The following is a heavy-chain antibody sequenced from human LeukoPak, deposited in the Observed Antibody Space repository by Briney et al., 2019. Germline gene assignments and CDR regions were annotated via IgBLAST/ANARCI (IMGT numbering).Heavy chain of an antibody. CDR1: GFTFSSYA. Sequence: GGSLRLSCAASGFTFSSYAMSWVRQAPGKGLEWVSVIYSGGSTYYADSVKGRFTISRHNSKNTLYLQMNSLRAEDTAVYYCARGLVDTYYYYYGMDVWGQGTTVTVSS. CDR3: ARGLVDTYYYYYGMDV. CDR2: IYSGGST. D-gene: IGHD5-18*01. J-gene: IGHJ6*02. V-gene: IGHV3-53*04.